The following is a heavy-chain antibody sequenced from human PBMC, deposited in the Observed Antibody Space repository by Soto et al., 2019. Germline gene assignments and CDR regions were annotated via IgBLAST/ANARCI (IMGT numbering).Heavy chain of an antibody. CDR3: ARDTGYSSSWATFDY. Sequence: QVQLQQWGAGLLKPSETLSLTCAVYGGSFSGYYWSWIRQPPGKGLEWIGEINHSGSTNYNPSLKSRVTISVDTSKNQCSLKLSSVTAADTAVYYCARDTGYSSSWATFDYWGQGTLVTVSS. J-gene: IGHJ4*02. CDR1: GGSFSGYY. D-gene: IGHD6-13*01. V-gene: IGHV4-34*01. CDR2: INHSGST.